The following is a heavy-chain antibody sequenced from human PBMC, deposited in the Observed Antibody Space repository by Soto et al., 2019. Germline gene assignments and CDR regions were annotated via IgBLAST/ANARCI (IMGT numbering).Heavy chain of an antibody. CDR1: GCTFNSYA. D-gene: IGHD3-10*01. J-gene: IGHJ4*02. Sequence: GSLRLACSASGCTFNSYAMRWVRQAPGKGLEWVSTISRSGGSTYYADSVKGRFTISRDNSKNTLYLQMNSLRADDTAVYYCAKDLVHGNYFDYWGQGTQVTVYS. CDR3: AKDLVHGNYFDY. V-gene: IGHV3-23*01. CDR2: ISRSGGST.